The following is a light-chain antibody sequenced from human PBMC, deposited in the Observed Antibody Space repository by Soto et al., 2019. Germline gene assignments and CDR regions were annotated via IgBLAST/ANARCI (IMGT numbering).Light chain of an antibody. CDR3: QQRSNWPPVT. CDR2: DAF. Sequence: EIVLTQSPATLSLSPGERATLSCRASQSVGSYLAWYQQKPGQAPRLLIYDAFNRATGIPARFSVSWSGTDFTLTISSLEPEDCAVYYCQQRSNWPPVTFGGGTKVEIK. V-gene: IGKV3-11*01. J-gene: IGKJ4*01. CDR1: QSVGSY.